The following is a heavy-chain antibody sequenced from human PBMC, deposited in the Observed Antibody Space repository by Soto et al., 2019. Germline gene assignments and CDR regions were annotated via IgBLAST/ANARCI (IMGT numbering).Heavy chain of an antibody. CDR2: IYHSGST. D-gene: IGHD3-10*01. CDR3: DRGLGP. V-gene: IGHV4-30-2*01. CDR1: GCSMSSGGYF. J-gene: IGHJ4*02. Sequence: QLQLQESGSGLVKPSQTLSLTCAVSGCSMSSGGYFCSWIRQPPGKGLEWIGYIYHSGSTYYNPSLKSRVTISVDRSKNQFSLKLNSVTAADTAAYYCDRGLGPWGQGTLVTVSS.